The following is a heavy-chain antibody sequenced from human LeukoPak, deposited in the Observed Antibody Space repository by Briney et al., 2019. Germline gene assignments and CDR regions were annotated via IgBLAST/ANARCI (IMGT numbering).Heavy chain of an antibody. V-gene: IGHV1-24*01. J-gene: IGHJ4*02. D-gene: IGHD3/OR15-3a*01. Sequence: GASVKVSCKVSGYTLTELSMHWVRQAPGKGLEWMGGFDPEDGETIYAQKFQGRVATTEDTSTDTAYMELSSLRSEDTAVYYCATVAPEDYYFDYWGQGTLVTVSS. CDR1: GYTLTELS. CDR3: ATVAPEDYYFDY. CDR2: FDPEDGET.